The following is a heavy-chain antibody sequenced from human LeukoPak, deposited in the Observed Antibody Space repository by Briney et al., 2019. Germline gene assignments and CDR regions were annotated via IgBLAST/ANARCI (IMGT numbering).Heavy chain of an antibody. CDR2: IKSKSYGGTT. CDR3: TTGAYSNYEGY. V-gene: IGHV3-15*01. CDR1: GFTFDDYG. Sequence: GGSLRLSCAASGFTFDDYGMSWVRQAPGKGLEWVGRIKSKSYGGTTDSAAPVKGRFTISRDDSKNTLYLQMKSLKTEDTAVYYCTTGAYSNYEGYWGQGTLVTVAS. J-gene: IGHJ4*02. D-gene: IGHD4-11*01.